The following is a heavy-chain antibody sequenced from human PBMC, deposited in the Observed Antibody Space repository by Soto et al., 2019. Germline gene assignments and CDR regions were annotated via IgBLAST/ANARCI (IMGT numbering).Heavy chain of an antibody. V-gene: IGHV3-30*18. Sequence: QVQLVESGGGVVQPGRSLRLSCAASGFTFSSYGMHWVRQAPGKGLEWVAVISYDGSHKYYADSVEGRFTISRDNSRNTLYLQMNILRAEDTAVYYCANDYSSSWYIGLAVCGQGTTVTVSS. J-gene: IGHJ6*02. CDR3: ANDYSSSWYIGLAV. CDR2: ISYDGSHK. D-gene: IGHD6-13*01. CDR1: GFTFSSYG.